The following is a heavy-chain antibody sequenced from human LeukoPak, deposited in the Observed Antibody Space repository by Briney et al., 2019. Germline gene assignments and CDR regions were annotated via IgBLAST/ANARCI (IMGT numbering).Heavy chain of an antibody. CDR1: GGSFSGYY. CDR2: INHSGST. CDR3: ASSSYGMDV. Sequence: SETLSLTCAVYGGSFSGYYWSWIRQPPGKGLEWIGEINHSGSTNYNPSLKSRVTISVDTSKNQSSLKLSSVTAADTAVYYCASSSYGMDVWGQGTTVTVSS. J-gene: IGHJ6*02. V-gene: IGHV4-34*01.